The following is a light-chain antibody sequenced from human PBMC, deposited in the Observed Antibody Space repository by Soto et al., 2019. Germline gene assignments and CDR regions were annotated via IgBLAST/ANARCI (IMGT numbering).Light chain of an antibody. Sequence: QSALAQPASVSGSPGQSITISCTGTSSDVGNYNLVSWYQQHPGKAPKVMIYEVTRRPSGVSNRFSGSKSGNTASLTISGLQADDEADYYCCSYAGGSTVVFGGGTKLTVL. CDR3: CSYAGGSTVV. V-gene: IGLV2-23*02. CDR1: SSDVGNYNL. CDR2: EVT. J-gene: IGLJ2*01.